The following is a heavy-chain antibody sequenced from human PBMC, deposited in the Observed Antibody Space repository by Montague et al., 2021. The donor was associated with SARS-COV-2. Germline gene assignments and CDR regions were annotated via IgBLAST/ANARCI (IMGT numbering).Heavy chain of an antibody. CDR1: GGSISSYY. J-gene: IGHJ6*03. V-gene: IGHV4-59*01. CDR3: ARHPPGDRDFYYLDV. CDR2: LYYSGST. Sequence: SETLSLTCTVSGGSISSYYWSWIRQPPGKGLEWIGYLYYSGSTNYNPSLKSRVTISVDTSKNQFSLRLNSVTAADTAVYYCARHPPGDRDFYYLDVWGKGTTVTVSS. D-gene: IGHD3-16*01.